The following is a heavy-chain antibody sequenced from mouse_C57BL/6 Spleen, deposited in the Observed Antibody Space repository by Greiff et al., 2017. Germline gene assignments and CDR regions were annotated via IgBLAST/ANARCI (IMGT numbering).Heavy chain of an antibody. Sequence: VKLMESGAELVKPGASVKISCKASGYAFRSYWMNWVKPRPGKGLEWLGQIYPGDGDTTYHGKFKGKATLTADKSSSTAYMQLSSLTSEDSAVYFCAREGLPHYFDYWGQGTTLTVSS. J-gene: IGHJ2*01. CDR3: AREGLPHYFDY. V-gene: IGHV1-80*01. CDR2: IYPGDGDT. D-gene: IGHD2-4*01. CDR1: GYAFRSYW.